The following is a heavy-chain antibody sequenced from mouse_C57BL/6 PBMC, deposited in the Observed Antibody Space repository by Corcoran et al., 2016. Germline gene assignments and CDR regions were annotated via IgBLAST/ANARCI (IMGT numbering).Heavy chain of an antibody. J-gene: IGHJ2*01. Sequence: QVQLQQSGAELVKPGASVKISCKASGYAFSSYWMNWVKQRPGKGLEWIGQIYPGDGDTNYNGKFKGKATLTADKSSSTAYMQLSLLTSEDSAVYFCARWNYGSSYFDYWGQGTTLTVSS. CDR2: IYPGDGDT. D-gene: IGHD1-1*01. CDR1: GYAFSSYW. V-gene: IGHV1-80*01. CDR3: ARWNYGSSYFDY.